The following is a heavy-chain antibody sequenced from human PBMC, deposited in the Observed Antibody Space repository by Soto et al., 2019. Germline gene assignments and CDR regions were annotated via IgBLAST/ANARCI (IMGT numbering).Heavy chain of an antibody. Sequence: GGSLRLSCAASGFTFSSYGMHWVRQAPGKGLEWVAVISYDGSNKYYADSVKGRFTISRDNSKNTLYLQMNSLRAEDTAVYYCAKVYCSSTSCYQDGMDVWGQGTTVTVSS. J-gene: IGHJ6*02. CDR2: ISYDGSNK. V-gene: IGHV3-30*18. CDR3: AKVYCSSTSCYQDGMDV. D-gene: IGHD2-2*01. CDR1: GFTFSSYG.